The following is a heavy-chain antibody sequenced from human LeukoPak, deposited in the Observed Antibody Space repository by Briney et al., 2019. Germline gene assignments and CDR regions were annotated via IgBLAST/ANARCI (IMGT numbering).Heavy chain of an antibody. CDR1: GFTFSSYS. V-gene: IGHV3-21*01. D-gene: IGHD2-2*01. CDR2: ISSSSSYI. Sequence: PGGSLRLSCAASGFTFSSYSMNWVRQAPGKGLEWVSSISSSSSYIYYADSVKGRFTISRDNAKNSLLLQMNSLRAEDTAVYYCARLPAYCSSTSCYYDYWGQGTLVTVSS. J-gene: IGHJ4*02. CDR3: ARLPAYCSSTSCYYDY.